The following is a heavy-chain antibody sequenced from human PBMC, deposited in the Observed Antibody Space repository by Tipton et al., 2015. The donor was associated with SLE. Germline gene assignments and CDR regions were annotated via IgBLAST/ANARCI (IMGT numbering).Heavy chain of an antibody. Sequence: TLSLTCTVSGGSISSYYWSWIRQPPGKGLEWIGYIYYSGSTNYNPSLKSRVTISVDTSKNQFSLKLSSVTAADTAVYYCARGGGYVAILNDGNFDLWGRGTLVTVSS. CDR2: IYYSGST. V-gene: IGHV4-59*12. D-gene: IGHD6-13*01. CDR1: GGSISSYY. J-gene: IGHJ2*01. CDR3: ARGGGYVAILNDGNFDL.